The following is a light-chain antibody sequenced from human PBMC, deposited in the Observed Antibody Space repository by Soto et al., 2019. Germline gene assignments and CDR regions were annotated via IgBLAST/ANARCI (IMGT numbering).Light chain of an antibody. V-gene: IGKV3-20*01. CDR2: GAS. CDR1: QSVSSAY. Sequence: EIVLTQSPGTLSLSPGDRATLSCRASQSVSSAYLACYQQKPGQAPRLLIYGASRGAAGIPDRFSGSGSGTDFTLTISRLEPEDFAVYFCQQYGRSPMFTFGQGTKLEVK. CDR3: QQYGRSPMFT. J-gene: IGKJ2*01.